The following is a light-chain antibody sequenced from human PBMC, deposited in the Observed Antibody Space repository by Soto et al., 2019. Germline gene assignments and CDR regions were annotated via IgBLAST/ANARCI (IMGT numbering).Light chain of an antibody. J-gene: IGLJ1*01. CDR1: SSDVGSYNF. Sequence: QSALTQPASVSGSPGQSITISCTGTSSDVGSYNFVSWYQEHPGKAPKVMIYEVYQRPSGVSDRFSGSKSGSTASLTISGLQVEDEADYYCCSYAGSSTYVFGTGTKLTVL. CDR2: EVY. V-gene: IGLV2-23*02. CDR3: CSYAGSSTYV.